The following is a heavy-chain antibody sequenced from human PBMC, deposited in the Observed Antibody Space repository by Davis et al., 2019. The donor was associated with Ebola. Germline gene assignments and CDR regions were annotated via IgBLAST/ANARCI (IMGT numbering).Heavy chain of an antibody. D-gene: IGHD3-16*01. CDR1: GFTFSTYW. Sequence: PGGSLRLSCAASGFTFSTYWMHWVRQAPGKGLVWVSGIHSDGSTTKYADSVKGRFTISRDNAKNTVYLHMNSLRVEDTAVYYCARWDEGDGDCFDYWGQGTLVTVSS. CDR3: ARWDEGDGDCFDY. J-gene: IGHJ4*02. V-gene: IGHV3-74*01. CDR2: IHSDGSTT.